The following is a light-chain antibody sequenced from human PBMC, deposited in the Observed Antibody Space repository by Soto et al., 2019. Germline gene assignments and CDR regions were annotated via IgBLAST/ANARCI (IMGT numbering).Light chain of an antibody. Sequence: IVMTQCPGTRSVWPGEKPTLSCTCSHSVTSSCLAWYQRKPGQAPRLLIYSASTRATGIPARFSGSGSGTEFTLTINSLQSEDFAVYYCQQYNDWPRTFGQGTKVDIK. CDR1: HSVTSS. CDR3: QQYNDWPRT. CDR2: SAS. V-gene: IGKV3D-15*01. J-gene: IGKJ1*01.